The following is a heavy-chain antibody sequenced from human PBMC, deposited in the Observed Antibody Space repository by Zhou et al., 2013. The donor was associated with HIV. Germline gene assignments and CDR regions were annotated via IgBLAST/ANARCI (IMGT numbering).Heavy chain of an antibody. Sequence: QVQLVQSGAEVKKPGSSVKVSCKASGGTFSSYAISWVRQAPGQGLEWMGRIIPILGIANYAQKFQGRVTITADKSTSTAYMELSSLRSEDTAVYYCASGDCSGGSCYTARVGWFDPWGQGTLVTVSS. CDR2: IIPILGIA. D-gene: IGHD2-15*01. J-gene: IGHJ5*02. CDR1: GGTFSSYA. CDR3: ASGDCSGGSCYTARVGWFDP. V-gene: IGHV1-69*04.